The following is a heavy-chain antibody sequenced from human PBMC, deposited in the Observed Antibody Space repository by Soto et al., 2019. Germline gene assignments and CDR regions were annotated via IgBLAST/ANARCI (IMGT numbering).Heavy chain of an antibody. J-gene: IGHJ6*02. D-gene: IGHD5-12*01. CDR2: INHSGST. Sequence: SETLSLTCAVYGGSFSGYYWSWIRQPPGKGLEWIGEINHSGSTSYSPSFQGHVTISADKSINTAYLQWSSLKASDTAMYYCAIRRRTDHSGYGPLMYYYYGVDVWGQGTTVTVSS. CDR1: GGSFSGYY. CDR3: AIRRRTDHSGYGPLMYYYYGVDV. V-gene: IGHV4-34*01.